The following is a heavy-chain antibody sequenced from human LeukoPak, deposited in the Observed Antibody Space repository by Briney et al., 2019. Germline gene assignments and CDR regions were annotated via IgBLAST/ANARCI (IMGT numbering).Heavy chain of an antibody. CDR3: ASDWNDSKLDY. J-gene: IGHJ4*02. CDR2: INPSGGST. CDR1: GYTFTSYY. D-gene: IGHD1-1*01. Sequence: EASVKVSCKASGYTFTSYYMHWVRQAPGQGLEWMGTINPSGGSTSYAQKFQGRVTMTRDMSTSTVYMELSRLRSDDTAVYYCASDWNDSKLDYWGQGTLVTVSS. V-gene: IGHV1-46*01.